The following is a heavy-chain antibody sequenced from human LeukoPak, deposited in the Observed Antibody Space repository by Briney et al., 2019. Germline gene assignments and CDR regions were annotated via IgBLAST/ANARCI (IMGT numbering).Heavy chain of an antibody. Sequence: PSGTLSLTCAVSGGSISSSNWWSWVRQPPGKGLEWIGEIYHNGSTNYNPSLKSRVTISVDKSKNQFSLKLSSVTAADTAVYYCARERSRDGYLLGFDPWGQGTLVTVSS. D-gene: IGHD5-24*01. CDR1: GGSISSSNW. J-gene: IGHJ5*02. V-gene: IGHV4-4*02. CDR3: ARERSRDGYLLGFDP. CDR2: IYHNGST.